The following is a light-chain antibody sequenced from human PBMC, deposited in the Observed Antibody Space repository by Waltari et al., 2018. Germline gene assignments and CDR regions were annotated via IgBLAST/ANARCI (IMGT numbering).Light chain of an antibody. Sequence: DIQMTQSPSSLSATVGDRLTITCRESQNIDNYLNWYQQKPGRAPKLLIYAASSLQSGVPSRFSGSRSGTDFTLTISNLQPEDFASYYCQQTYSTPTITFGQGTRLEIK. CDR2: AAS. J-gene: IGKJ5*01. CDR3: QQTYSTPTIT. CDR1: QNIDNY. V-gene: IGKV1-39*01.